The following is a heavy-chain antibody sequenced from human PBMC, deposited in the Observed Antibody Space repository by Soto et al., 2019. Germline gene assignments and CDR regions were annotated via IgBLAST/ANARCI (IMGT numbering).Heavy chain of an antibody. CDR1: GFTVSSNY. J-gene: IGHJ4*02. CDR2: IYSGGST. CDR3: AGLGGDYGYVWGSYRYLVDY. V-gene: IGHV3-66*01. D-gene: IGHD3-16*02. Sequence: EVQLVESGGGLVQPGGSLRLSCAASGFTVSSNYMSWVRQAPGKGLEWVSVIYSGGSTYYADSVKGRFTISRDNSKNTLYLQMNSLRAEDTAGYYWAGLGGDYGYVWGSYRYLVDYWGQGTLVTVSS.